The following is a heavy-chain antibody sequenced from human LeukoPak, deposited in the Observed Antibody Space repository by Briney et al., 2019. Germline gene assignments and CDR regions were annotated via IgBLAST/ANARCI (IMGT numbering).Heavy chain of an antibody. J-gene: IGHJ4*02. D-gene: IGHD6-13*01. Sequence: SETLSLTCTVSDGSITNYDWSWVRQPPGKGLEFIGHVHYSGTANYNPSLRSRVTISIDTSKKHFFLKLKSVTAADTAVYYCARDSGFAIAAAGTFDYWGQGTLVTVSS. CDR3: ARDSGFAIAAAGTFDY. CDR2: VHYSGTA. V-gene: IGHV4-59*01. CDR1: DGSITNYD.